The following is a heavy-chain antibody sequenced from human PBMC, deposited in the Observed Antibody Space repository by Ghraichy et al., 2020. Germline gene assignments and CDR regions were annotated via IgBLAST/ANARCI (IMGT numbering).Heavy chain of an antibody. D-gene: IGHD1-26*01. Sequence: SGPTLVKPTQTLTLTCTFSGFSLTTSGVGVGWIRQPPGKALEWLALIYWDDTKRFRPSLQSRLTITKDTSKNQVVLTMTNMDPMDTATYYCARRGNSGSYLDNWGQGTLVTVSS. CDR2: IYWDDTK. J-gene: IGHJ4*02. CDR3: ARRGNSGSYLDN. V-gene: IGHV2-5*02. CDR1: GFSLTTSGVG.